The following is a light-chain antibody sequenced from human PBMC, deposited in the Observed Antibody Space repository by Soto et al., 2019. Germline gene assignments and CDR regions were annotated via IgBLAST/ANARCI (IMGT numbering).Light chain of an antibody. CDR3: QQRSNWTPT. CDR1: QSVSRN. J-gene: IGKJ5*01. V-gene: IGKV3-11*01. Sequence: EIVMTQSPATLSLSPGERATLSCRASQSVSRNLAWYQQKPGQAPRLLIYGASTRATGTPARFSVSGSGTDFTLTISRLETEDFAVYDCQQRSNWTPTFGQGTRLEIK. CDR2: GAS.